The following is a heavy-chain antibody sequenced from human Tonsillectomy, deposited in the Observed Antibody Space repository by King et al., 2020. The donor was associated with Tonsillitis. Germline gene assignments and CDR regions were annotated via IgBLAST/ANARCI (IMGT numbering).Heavy chain of an antibody. Sequence: QLQESGPGLVKPSQTLSLTCTVSGGSISSSSYYWSWIRQPAGQGLEWIGRIYTSGSTNYNPSLKSRVTMSVDTSKNQFSLKLSSVTAADTAVYYCARGGPTIFDPYYFDYWGQGTLVTVSS. CDR3: ARGGPTIFDPYYFDY. J-gene: IGHJ4*02. CDR1: GGSISSSSYY. CDR2: IYTSGST. V-gene: IGHV4-61*02. D-gene: IGHD3-3*01.